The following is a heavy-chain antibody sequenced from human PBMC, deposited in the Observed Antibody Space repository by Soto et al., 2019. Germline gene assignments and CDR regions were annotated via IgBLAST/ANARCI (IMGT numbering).Heavy chain of an antibody. CDR1: GYTFTSYG. CDR2: ISAYNGNT. D-gene: IGHD2-21*01. CDR3: ARQASPYCGGDCLGY. Sequence: QVQLVQSGAEVKKPGASVKVSCKASGYTFTSYGISWVRQAPGQGLEWMGWISAYNGNTNYAQKLQGRVTMTTDTSMXTAYMELRSLRSDDTAVYYCARQASPYCGGDCLGYWGQGTLVTVSS. V-gene: IGHV1-18*01. J-gene: IGHJ4*02.